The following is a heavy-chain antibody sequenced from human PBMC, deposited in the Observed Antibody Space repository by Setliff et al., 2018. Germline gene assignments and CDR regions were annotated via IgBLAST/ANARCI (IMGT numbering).Heavy chain of an antibody. Sequence: ASVKVSCKASGGTFSSYTISWVRQAPGQGREWMGRIIPILGIANYAQKFQGRVTITADKSTSTAYMELSSLRSEDTAVYYCARDISLGKAAVWFGELKGWFGPWGQGTLVTVSS. CDR3: ARDISLGKAAVWFGELKGWFGP. D-gene: IGHD3-10*01. J-gene: IGHJ5*02. CDR2: IIPILGIA. V-gene: IGHV1-69*04. CDR1: GGTFSSYT.